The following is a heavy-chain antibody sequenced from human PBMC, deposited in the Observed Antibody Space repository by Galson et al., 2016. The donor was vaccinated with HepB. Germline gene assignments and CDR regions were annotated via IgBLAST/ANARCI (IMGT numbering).Heavy chain of an antibody. CDR2: IYRTGSPT. V-gene: IGHV3-23*01. D-gene: IGHD4-17*01. Sequence: SLRLSCAASGFTFSNYVMSWVRQAPGQGPEWVSGIYRTGSPTHYADSVKGRFTISRDTSKDTLYLQMDSLRAEDTAVYYCAKDRDDFGDFAFDSWGRGTLVTVSS. J-gene: IGHJ4*02. CDR3: AKDRDDFGDFAFDS. CDR1: GFTFSNYV.